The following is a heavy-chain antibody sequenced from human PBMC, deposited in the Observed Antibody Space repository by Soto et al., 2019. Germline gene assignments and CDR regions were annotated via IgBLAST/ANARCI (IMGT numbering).Heavy chain of an antibody. CDR1: GFTFSSYA. D-gene: IGHD6-13*01. CDR3: AKGRGQQLAIFDY. CDR2: ISGSGGST. J-gene: IGHJ4*02. Sequence: EVQLLESGGGSVQPGGSLRLSCAASGFTFSSYAMSWVRQAPGKGLEWVSAISGSGGSTYYADSVKGRFTISRDNSKNTRYLQMNSLRAEDTAVYYCAKGRGQQLAIFDYWGQGTLVTVSS. V-gene: IGHV3-23*01.